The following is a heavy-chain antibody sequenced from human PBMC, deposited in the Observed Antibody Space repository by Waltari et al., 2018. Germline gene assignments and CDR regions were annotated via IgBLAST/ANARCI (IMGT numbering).Heavy chain of an antibody. Sequence: DVQLVESGGGLVKPGGSLRLYCEASGFTFRSYNMNWVRRVPGKGLQLVSSISSDSNEKYYAESVRGRFSISRDNAKESVFLQMNSLTVEDTGVYFCAREGRTGWTMYGHWGQGTKVTVSS. CDR3: AREGRTGWTMYGH. CDR1: GFTFRSYN. CDR2: ISSDSNEK. J-gene: IGHJ4*02. V-gene: IGHV3-21*02. D-gene: IGHD6-19*01.